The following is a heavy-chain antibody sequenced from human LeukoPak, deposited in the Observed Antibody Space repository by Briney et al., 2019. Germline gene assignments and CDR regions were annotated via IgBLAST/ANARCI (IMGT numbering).Heavy chain of an antibody. CDR2: IKSKTDGGTT. J-gene: IGHJ5*02. CDR1: GFTFSNAW. D-gene: IGHD3-3*01. V-gene: IGHV3-15*01. Sequence: PGGSLRLSCAASGFTFSNAWMSWVRQAPGKGLEWVGRIKSKTDGGTTDYAAPVKGRFTISRDDSKNTLYLQMNSLKTEDTAVYYCTTSNYDFWSGSLFDPWGQGTLVTVSS. CDR3: TTSNYDFWSGSLFDP.